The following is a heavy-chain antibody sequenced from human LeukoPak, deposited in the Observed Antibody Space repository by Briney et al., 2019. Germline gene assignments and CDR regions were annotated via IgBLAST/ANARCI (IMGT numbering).Heavy chain of an antibody. Sequence: GASVKASCKASGYSLTDYYIHWVRQAPGQGLEWMGWINPNSGGTNYAQKFQGRVTMTRDTSISTAYMELSRLRSDDTAVYYCARDRWPEEIDYWGQGTLVTVSS. CDR2: INPNSGGT. CDR1: GYSLTDYY. V-gene: IGHV1-2*02. J-gene: IGHJ4*02. CDR3: ARDRWPEEIDY. D-gene: IGHD1-14*01.